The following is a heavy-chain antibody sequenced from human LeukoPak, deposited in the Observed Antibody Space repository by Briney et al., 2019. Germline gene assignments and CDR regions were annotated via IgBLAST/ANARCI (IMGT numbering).Heavy chain of an antibody. V-gene: IGHV3-30*02. CDR1: GFTFSSYG. D-gene: IGHD3-3*01. CDR3: AKEKGITIFGVVISPFDY. Sequence: GGSLRLSCAASGFTFSSYGMHWVRQAPGKGLEWVAFIRYDGSNKYYADSVKGRFTISRDNSKNTLYLQMNSLRAEDTAVYYCAKEKGITIFGVVISPFDYWGRGTLVTVSS. J-gene: IGHJ4*02. CDR2: IRYDGSNK.